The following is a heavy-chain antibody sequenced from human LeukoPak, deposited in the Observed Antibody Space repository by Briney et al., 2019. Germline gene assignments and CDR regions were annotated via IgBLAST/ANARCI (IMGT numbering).Heavy chain of an antibody. J-gene: IGHJ3*02. CDR2: VYYSGST. Sequence: SETLSLTCTVSGGSISSSSYYWGWIRQPPGKGLVWIGSVYYSGSTYYNPSLKSRVTISVDTAQNQFSLKLSSVTAADTAVYYCAGSYTTENAFDIWGQGTMVTVSS. CDR1: GGSISSSSYY. V-gene: IGHV4-39*01. CDR3: AGSYTTENAFDI. D-gene: IGHD3-16*01.